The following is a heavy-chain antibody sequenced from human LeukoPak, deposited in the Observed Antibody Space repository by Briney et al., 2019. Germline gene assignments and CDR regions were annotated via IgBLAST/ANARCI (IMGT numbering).Heavy chain of an antibody. Sequence: GALRLSCAASGFTFSSYAMSWVRQAPGKGLEWVSAISGSGGSTYYADSVKGRFTISRDNSKNTLYLQMNSLRAEDTAVYYYAKVLWAQGDYWGQGTLVTVSS. CDR3: AKVLWAQGDY. CDR1: GFTFSSYA. V-gene: IGHV3-23*01. D-gene: IGHD1-26*01. CDR2: ISGSGGST. J-gene: IGHJ4*02.